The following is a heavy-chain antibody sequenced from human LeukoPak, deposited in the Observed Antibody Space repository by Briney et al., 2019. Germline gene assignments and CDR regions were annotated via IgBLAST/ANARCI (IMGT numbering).Heavy chain of an antibody. CDR2: IRSKANSYAT. V-gene: IGHV3-73*01. J-gene: IGHJ6*02. CDR3: TVPRRSSTWMDV. D-gene: IGHD5/OR15-5a*01. Sequence: PGGSLRLSCAASGFTFSGSAMHWVRQASGKGLKWVGRIRSKANSYATAYAASVKGRFTISRDDSKNTAYLQMNSLKTEDTAVYYCTVPRRSSTWMDVWGQGTTVTVSS. CDR1: GFTFSGSA.